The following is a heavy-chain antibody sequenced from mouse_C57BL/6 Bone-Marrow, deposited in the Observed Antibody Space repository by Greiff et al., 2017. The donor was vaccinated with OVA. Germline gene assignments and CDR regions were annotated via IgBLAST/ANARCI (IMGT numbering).Heavy chain of an antibody. D-gene: IGHD1-1*01. Sequence: VKLQESGAELARPGASVKLSCKASGYTFTSYGISWVKQRTGQGLEWIGEIYPRSGTTYYNEKFKGKATLTADKSSSTAYMELRSLTSEDSAVYFCAKDYGSSGSYWGQGTLVTVSA. V-gene: IGHV1-81*01. CDR3: AKDYGSSGSY. J-gene: IGHJ3*01. CDR2: IYPRSGTT. CDR1: GYTFTSYG.